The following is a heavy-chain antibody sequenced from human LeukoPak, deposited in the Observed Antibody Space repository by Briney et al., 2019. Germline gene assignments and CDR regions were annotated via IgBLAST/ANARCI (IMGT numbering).Heavy chain of an antibody. CDR2: IRGKANSYAT. J-gene: IGHJ4*02. Sequence: GGSLRLSCAASGFTFSGSAMHWVRQASGKGLEWVGRIRGKANSYATSYAASVKGRFTISRDDSKNTAYLQMNSLRAEDTAVYYCAKVRFGVTARYYFDYWGQGTLVTVSS. CDR3: AKVRFGVTARYYFDY. D-gene: IGHD3-10*01. V-gene: IGHV3-73*01. CDR1: GFTFSGSA.